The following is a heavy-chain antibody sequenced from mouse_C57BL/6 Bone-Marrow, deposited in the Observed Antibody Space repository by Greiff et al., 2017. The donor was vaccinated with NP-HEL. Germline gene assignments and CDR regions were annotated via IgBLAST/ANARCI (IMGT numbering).Heavy chain of an antibody. CDR3: ARRGLLLRYYFDY. D-gene: IGHD1-1*01. V-gene: IGHV1-64*01. Sequence: VQLQQPGAELVKPGASVKLSCKASGYTFTSYWMHWVKQRPGQGLEWIGMIHPNSGSTNYNEKFTSKATLTVDKSSSTAYMQLSSLTSEDSAVYYGARRGLLLRYYFDYWGQGTTLTVSS. CDR1: GYTFTSYW. CDR2: IHPNSGST. J-gene: IGHJ2*01.